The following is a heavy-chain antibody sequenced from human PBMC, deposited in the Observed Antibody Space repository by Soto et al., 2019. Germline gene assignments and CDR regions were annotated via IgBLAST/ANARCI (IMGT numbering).Heavy chain of an antibody. Sequence: EVQLLESGGGLVQPGGSLRLSCVGSGFNMVNYAMTWVRQAPGKGLEWVSPLYSGGGTTHSADSVEGRVTVSRDNSKNTMYLQVSSLRDEDTAVYYCARTIIHYYFDSWGQGALVTVSS. CDR1: GFNMVNYA. CDR3: ARTIIHYYFDS. J-gene: IGHJ4*02. CDR2: LYSGGGTT. V-gene: IGHV3-23*01.